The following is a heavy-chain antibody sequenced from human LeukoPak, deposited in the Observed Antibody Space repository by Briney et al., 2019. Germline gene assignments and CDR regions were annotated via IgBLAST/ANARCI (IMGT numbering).Heavy chain of an antibody. J-gene: IGHJ4*02. CDR2: IKQDGSEK. CDR1: GLTFSSYW. Sequence: PGGSLRLSCAASGLTFSSYWMSWVRQAPGKGLEWVANIKQDGSEKYYVDSVKGRFTISRDNAKNSLYLQMNSLRAEDTAVYYCARDPFFDYWGQGTLVTVSS. CDR3: ARDPFFDY. V-gene: IGHV3-7*01.